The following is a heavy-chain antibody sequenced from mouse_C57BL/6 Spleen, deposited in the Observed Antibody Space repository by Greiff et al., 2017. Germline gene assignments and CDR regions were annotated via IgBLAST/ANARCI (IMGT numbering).Heavy chain of an antibody. D-gene: IGHD2-3*01. Sequence: VKLMESGPGLVQPSQSLSITCTVSGFSLPSYGVHWVRQSPGKGLEWLGVIWSGGSTDYNAAFISRLSISKDNSKSQVFFKMNSLQADDTAIYYCARHDGGYYAMDYWGQGTSVTVSS. CDR1: GFSLPSYG. CDR2: IWSGGST. CDR3: ARHDGGYYAMDY. V-gene: IGHV2-2*01. J-gene: IGHJ4*01.